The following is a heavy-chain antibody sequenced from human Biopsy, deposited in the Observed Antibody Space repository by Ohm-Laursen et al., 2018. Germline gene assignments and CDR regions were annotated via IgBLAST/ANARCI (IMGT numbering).Heavy chain of an antibody. CDR3: AAYYYDSSGYFYALHY. J-gene: IGHJ4*02. D-gene: IGHD3-22*01. CDR2: VSYSGNT. Sequence: TLSLTCSVSGVSISSYFWSWIRQPLGKGLEWIGYVSYSGNTKYNPSLKSRVIISADTSKNQFSLKLSSVTAADTAMYYCAAYYYDSSGYFYALHYWGQGTLVTVSS. CDR1: GVSISSYF. V-gene: IGHV4-59*08.